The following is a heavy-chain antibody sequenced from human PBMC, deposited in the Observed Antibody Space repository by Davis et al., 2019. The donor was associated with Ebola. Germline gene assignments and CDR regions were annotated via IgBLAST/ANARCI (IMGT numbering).Heavy chain of an antibody. CDR3: ASHCGGDSYTSG. CDR2: INPNSGGT. CDR1: GYTFTGYY. D-gene: IGHD2-21*02. V-gene: IGHV1-2*06. Sequence: ASVKVSCKASGYTFTGYYMHWVRQAPGQGLEWMGRINPNSGGTNYAQKFQGRVTMTRDTSISTAYMVLSRLRSDDTAVYYCASHCGGDSYTSGWGQGTLVTVSS. J-gene: IGHJ4*02.